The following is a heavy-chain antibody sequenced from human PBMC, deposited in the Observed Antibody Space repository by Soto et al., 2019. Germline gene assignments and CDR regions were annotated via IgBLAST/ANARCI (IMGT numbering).Heavy chain of an antibody. V-gene: IGHV4-34*01. CDR1: GGSFSGYY. J-gene: IGHJ5*02. Sequence: TSDTLSLTCAVYGGSFSGYYWSWIRPPPGKGLEWIGEINHIGSTNYNPSLKSRVTISVDTSKNQFSLKLSSVTAADTAVYYCAREYYDFWSGSGTFDPWGQGTLVTVSS. CDR3: AREYYDFWSGSGTFDP. D-gene: IGHD3-3*01. CDR2: INHIGST.